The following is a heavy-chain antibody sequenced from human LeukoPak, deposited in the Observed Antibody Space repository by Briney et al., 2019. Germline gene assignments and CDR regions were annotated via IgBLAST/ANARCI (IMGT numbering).Heavy chain of an antibody. CDR1: GGSFSGYY. CDR3: AKSNGYGLVDI. V-gene: IGHV4-34*01. J-gene: IGHJ3*02. D-gene: IGHD3-10*01. CDR2: INHSGST. Sequence: PSETLSLTCAVYGGSFSGYYWSWIRQPPGKGLEWIGEINHSGSTNYNPSLKSRVTISVDTSKHQFSLKLNSVTAADTAVYYCAKSNGYGLVDIWGQGTMVTVSS.